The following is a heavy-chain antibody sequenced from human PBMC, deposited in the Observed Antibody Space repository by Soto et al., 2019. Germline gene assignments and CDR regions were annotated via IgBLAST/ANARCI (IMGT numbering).Heavy chain of an antibody. Sequence: GSLRLSCAASGVTFSSYGMHWVRQAQGKGLVWVAVISYDGSNKHYADSGRGRFTISGENSKNTLYLQMNSLRAEDKAVYYSAKHKHSGSYHVPFDHWAQGT. J-gene: IGHJ4*02. CDR1: GVTFSSYG. V-gene: IGHV3-30*18. D-gene: IGHD1-26*01. CDR3: AKHKHSGSYHVPFDH. CDR2: ISYDGSNK.